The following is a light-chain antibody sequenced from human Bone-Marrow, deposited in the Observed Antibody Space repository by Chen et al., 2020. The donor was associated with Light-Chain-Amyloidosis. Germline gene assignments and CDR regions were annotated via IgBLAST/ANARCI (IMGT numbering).Light chain of an antibody. J-gene: IGLJ2*01. V-gene: IGLV2-14*01. CDR3: TSYTSSNTIL. CDR1: SSAVGGYNY. Sequence: QSALTQPASVSGSPGQSITISCTGTSSAVGGYNYVPWYQHSPGKAPKLIIYEVSKRPSVVSNRFSGSKSGNTASLTISGLQAEDETDYYCTSYTSSNTILFGGGTKLTVL. CDR2: EVS.